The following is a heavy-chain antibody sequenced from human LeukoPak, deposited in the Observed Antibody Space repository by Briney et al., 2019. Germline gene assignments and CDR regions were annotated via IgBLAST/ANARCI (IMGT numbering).Heavy chain of an antibody. J-gene: IGHJ4*02. CDR2: INPNSGGT. CDR1: GNTFIGYY. Sequence: ASVKVSCKVSGNTFIGYYMHWVRQAPGQGLEWMGWINPNSGGTDYAQKFQGRVTMTRDTSISTVYMEVSRLRSDDAAVYYCAREETSITSRPWYWGQGTQVTVSS. D-gene: IGHD6-6*01. CDR3: AREETSITSRPWY. V-gene: IGHV1-2*02.